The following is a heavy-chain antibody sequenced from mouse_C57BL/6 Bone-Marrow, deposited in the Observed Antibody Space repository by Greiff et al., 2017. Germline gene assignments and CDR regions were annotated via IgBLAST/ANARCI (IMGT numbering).Heavy chain of an antibody. J-gene: IGHJ3*01. D-gene: IGHD4-1*01. CDR1: GFSLTSSG. Sequence: VKLQESGPGLVQPSQSLSITCTVSGFSLTSSGVHWVRQSPGKGLEWLGVIWSGGSTDDNAAFITRLSISKDNSNSQVFFKMNSLQADDTAIYYCARNSGTGAFAYWGQGTLVTVSA. V-gene: IGHV2-2*01. CDR2: IWSGGST. CDR3: ARNSGTGAFAY.